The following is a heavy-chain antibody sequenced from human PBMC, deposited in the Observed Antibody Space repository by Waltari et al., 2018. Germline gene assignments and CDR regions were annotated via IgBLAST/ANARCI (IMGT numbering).Heavy chain of an antibody. CDR1: GYTFSSYY. Sequence: QVQLVQSGAEVKKPGASVKVSCKASGYTFSSYYMHWVRQAPGQGLEWMGIIYSDRDSTNAAQKFQGRVTVTRDTSTSTFYRELSSLRSDDTAVYYCARAGGGYSCDFWGQGTLVTVSS. J-gene: IGHJ4*02. D-gene: IGHD2-21*01. CDR2: IYSDRDST. V-gene: IGHV1-46*01. CDR3: ARAGGGYSCDF.